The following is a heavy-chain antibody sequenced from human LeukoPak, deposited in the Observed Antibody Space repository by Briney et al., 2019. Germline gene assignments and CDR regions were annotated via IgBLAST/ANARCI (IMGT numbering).Heavy chain of an antibody. D-gene: IGHD6-19*01. CDR2: MFRTGST. J-gene: IGHJ5*02. CDR3: AREGTYGWYNWFDP. CDR1: GGSSSSYY. V-gene: IGHV4-59*13. Sequence: PSETLSLTCTGSGGSSSSYYWGWIRQAPGKGLEWFGYMFRTGSTNYNPSLKGRVTITPDTSKNQFSLRLTSATAADTAVYYCAREGTYGWYNWFDPWGQGTLVPVSS.